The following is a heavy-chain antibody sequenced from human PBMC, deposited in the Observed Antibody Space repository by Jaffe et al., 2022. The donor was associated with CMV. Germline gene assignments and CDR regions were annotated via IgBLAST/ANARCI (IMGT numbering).Heavy chain of an antibody. CDR2: IDWDDDK. CDR1: GFSLSTSGMC. J-gene: IGHJ6*03. Sequence: QVTLRESGPALVKPTQTLTLTCTFSGFSLSTSGMCVSWIRQPPGKALEWLARIDWDDDKYYSTSLKTRLTISKDTSKNQVVLTMTNMDPVDTATYYCARSLSRAARPDGVRGASYYYSYMDVWGKGTTVTVSS. CDR3: ARSLSRAARPDGVRGASYYYSYMDV. D-gene: IGHD6-6*01. V-gene: IGHV2-70*15.